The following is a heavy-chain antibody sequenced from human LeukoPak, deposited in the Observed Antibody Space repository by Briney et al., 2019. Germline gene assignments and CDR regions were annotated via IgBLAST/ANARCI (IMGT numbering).Heavy chain of an antibody. D-gene: IGHD2-21*02. J-gene: IGHJ4*02. Sequence: GXSLRLSCAASGFTFSSYSMNWVRQAPGKGLEWVSYISSSSSTIYYADSVKGRFTISRDNAKNSLYLQMNSLRAEDTAVYYCARDLVTLYWGQGTLVTVSS. V-gene: IGHV3-48*01. CDR3: ARDLVTLY. CDR1: GFTFSSYS. CDR2: ISSSSSTI.